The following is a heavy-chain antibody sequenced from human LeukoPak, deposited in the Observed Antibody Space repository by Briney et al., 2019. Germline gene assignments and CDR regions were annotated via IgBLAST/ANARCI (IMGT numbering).Heavy chain of an antibody. D-gene: IGHD5-24*01. J-gene: IGHJ4*02. Sequence: AGGSLRLSCAASGFTFSSYAMSWVAQAPGKGLVWVSRINDDGHSTTYADSVKGRFTISRDNAKNTLYLQMNSLRAEDTAVYYCAREMAAHPYPFDSWGQGTLVTVSS. CDR3: AREMAAHPYPFDS. CDR2: INDDGHST. V-gene: IGHV3-74*01. CDR1: GFTFSSYA.